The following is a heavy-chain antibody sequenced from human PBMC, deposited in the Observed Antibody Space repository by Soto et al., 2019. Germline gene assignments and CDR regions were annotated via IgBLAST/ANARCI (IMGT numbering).Heavy chain of an antibody. CDR2: FDPEDGET. CDR1: GYTLTELS. D-gene: IGHD3-3*01. Sequence: QVPLVQSGAEVKKPGASVKVSCKVSGYTLTELSMHWVRQAPGKGLEWMGGFDPEDGETIYAQKFQGRVTMTEDTSTDTAYMELSSLRSEDTAVYYCATGILRSGLYYYYYGMDVWGQGTTVTVSS. CDR3: ATGILRSGLYYYYYGMDV. V-gene: IGHV1-24*01. J-gene: IGHJ6*02.